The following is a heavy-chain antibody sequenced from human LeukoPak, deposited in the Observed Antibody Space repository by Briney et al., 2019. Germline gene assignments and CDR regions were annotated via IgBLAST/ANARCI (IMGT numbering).Heavy chain of an antibody. CDR1: GFTFSSYS. CDR3: ARDDVGSGWYNYYYYYGMDV. CDR2: ISSSSSYI. D-gene: IGHD6-19*01. V-gene: IGHV3-21*01. Sequence: GGSLRLSCAASGFTFSSYSMNWVRQAPGKGLEWVSSISSSSSYIYYADSVKGRFTISRDNAKNSLYLQMNSLRAEDTAVYYCARDDVGSGWYNYYYYYGMDVWGQGTTVTVSS. J-gene: IGHJ6*02.